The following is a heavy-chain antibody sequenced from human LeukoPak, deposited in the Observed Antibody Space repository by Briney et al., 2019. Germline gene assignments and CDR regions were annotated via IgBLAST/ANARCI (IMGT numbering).Heavy chain of an antibody. V-gene: IGHV3-30*03. D-gene: IGHD3-10*01. Sequence: PGGSLRLSCAASGFTFSSYGMHWVRQAPGKGLEWVAVISYDGSNKYYADSVKGRFTISRDNSKNTLYLQMNSLRAEDTAVYYCATNMVRGVINDYWGQGTLVTVSS. CDR2: ISYDGSNK. J-gene: IGHJ4*02. CDR3: ATNMVRGVINDY. CDR1: GFTFSSYG.